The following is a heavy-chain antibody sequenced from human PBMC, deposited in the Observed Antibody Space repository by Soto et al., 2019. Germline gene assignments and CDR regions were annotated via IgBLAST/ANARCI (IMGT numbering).Heavy chain of an antibody. J-gene: IGHJ4*02. CDR1: GGSISSSSYY. Sequence: QLQLQESGPGLVKPSETLSLTCTVSGGSISSSSYYWGWIRQPPGKGLEWIGSIYYSGSTYYNPSLKSRVTISVDTSKNQFALKLSSVTAVDTAVYYCARLFSSGWYGWYYFDYWGQGTLVTVSS. V-gene: IGHV4-39*01. CDR3: ARLFSSGWYGWYYFDY. CDR2: IYYSGST. D-gene: IGHD6-19*01.